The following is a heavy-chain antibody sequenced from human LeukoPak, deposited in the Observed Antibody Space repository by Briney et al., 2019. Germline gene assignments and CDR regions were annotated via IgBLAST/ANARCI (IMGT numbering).Heavy chain of an antibody. CDR3: AREAPAIVVVPAARVGYYMDV. V-gene: IGHV1-69*05. D-gene: IGHD2-2*01. J-gene: IGHJ6*03. CDR1: GGTFSSYA. Sequence: GASVKVSYKASGGTFSSYAISWVRQAPGQRLEWMGGIIPIFGTANYAQKFQGRVTITTDESTSTAYMELSSLRSEDTAVYYCAREAPAIVVVPAARVGYYMDVWGKGTTVTVSS. CDR2: IIPIFGTA.